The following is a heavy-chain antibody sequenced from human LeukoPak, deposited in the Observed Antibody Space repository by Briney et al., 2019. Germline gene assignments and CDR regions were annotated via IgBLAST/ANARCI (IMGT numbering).Heavy chain of an antibody. CDR2: ISSSSSTI. V-gene: IGHV3-48*04. D-gene: IGHD3-22*01. J-gene: IGHJ4*02. CDR1: GFTFSSYS. CDR3: ARDPPFYYDSSGYYDY. Sequence: GGSLRLSCAASGFTFSSYSMNWVRQAPGKGLEWVSYISSSSSTIYYADSVKGRFTISRDNAKNSLYLQMNSLRAEDTAVYYCARDPPFYYDSSGYYDYWGQGTLVTVSS.